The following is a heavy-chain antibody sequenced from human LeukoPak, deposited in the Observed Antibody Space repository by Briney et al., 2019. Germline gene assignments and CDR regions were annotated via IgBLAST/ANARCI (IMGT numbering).Heavy chain of an antibody. CDR1: GGSISSSSYY. D-gene: IGHD1-26*01. CDR2: IYYSGST. Sequence: PSETLSLTCTVSGGSISSSSYYWGWIRQPPGKGLEWIGSIYYSGSTYYNPSLKSRVTISVDTSKNQFSLKLSSLTAADTAVYYCASNSGSYSVIGYWGQGTLVTVSS. J-gene: IGHJ4*02. V-gene: IGHV4-39*01. CDR3: ASNSGSYSVIGY.